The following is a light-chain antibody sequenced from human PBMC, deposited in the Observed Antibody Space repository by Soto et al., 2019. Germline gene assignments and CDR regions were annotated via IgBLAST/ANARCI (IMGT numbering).Light chain of an antibody. Sequence: QSVLTQPPSASGTPGQRVTISCSGSSSKIGRNTVNWYQQLPGTAPKLLIYSNDQRPSGVPDRFSGSKSGTSASLAITGLQSEDEADYYCAAWDDSLNGWVFGGGTKVTVL. J-gene: IGLJ3*02. CDR3: AAWDDSLNGWV. V-gene: IGLV1-44*01. CDR2: SND. CDR1: SSKIGRNT.